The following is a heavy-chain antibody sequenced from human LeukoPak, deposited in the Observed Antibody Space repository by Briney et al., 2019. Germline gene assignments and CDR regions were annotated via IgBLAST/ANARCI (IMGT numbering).Heavy chain of an antibody. Sequence: GGSLRLSCAASGFTSSSYGMHWVRQAPGKGLEWVAVIWYDGSNKYYADSVKGRFTISRDNSKNTLYLQMNSLRAEDTAVYYCARDQDSSGWYSLVDYWGQGTLVTVSS. V-gene: IGHV3-33*01. CDR2: IWYDGSNK. J-gene: IGHJ4*02. D-gene: IGHD6-19*01. CDR1: GFTSSSYG. CDR3: ARDQDSSGWYSLVDY.